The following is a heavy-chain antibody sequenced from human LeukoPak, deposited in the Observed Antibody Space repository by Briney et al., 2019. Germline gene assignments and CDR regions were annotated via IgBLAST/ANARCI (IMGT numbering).Heavy chain of an antibody. J-gene: IGHJ4*02. Sequence: GGSLRLSCAASGFTFSSYAMSWVRQAPGKGLEWVSAISGSGGSTYYADSVKGRFTISRDNSKNTLYLQMNSLRAEDTAVYYCAKDHGRGWFRKKLFHDYWGQGTLVTVSS. CDR2: ISGSGGST. CDR3: AKDHGRGWFRKKLFHDY. V-gene: IGHV3-23*01. CDR1: GFTFSSYA. D-gene: IGHD3-10*01.